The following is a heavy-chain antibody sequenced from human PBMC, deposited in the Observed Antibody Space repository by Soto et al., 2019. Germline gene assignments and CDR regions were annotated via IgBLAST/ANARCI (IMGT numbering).Heavy chain of an antibody. J-gene: IGHJ5*02. D-gene: IGHD3-10*01. CDR3: ANTVPGGMVRGVNGWFDP. V-gene: IGHV1-69*02. Sequence: QVQLVQSGAEVKKPGSSVKVSCKASGGTFSSYTISWVRQAPGQGLEWMGRIIPILGIANYAQKFQGRVTITADKSTSTAYMELSSLRSEDTAVYYCANTVPGGMVRGVNGWFDPWGQGTLVTVSS. CDR2: IIPILGIA. CDR1: GGTFSSYT.